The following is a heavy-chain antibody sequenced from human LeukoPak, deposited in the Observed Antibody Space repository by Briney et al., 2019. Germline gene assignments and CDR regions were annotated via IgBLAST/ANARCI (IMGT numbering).Heavy chain of an antibody. D-gene: IGHD6-13*01. V-gene: IGHV4-59*08. CDR3: ASTAGRSWYGNWFDP. CDR1: GGSISSYY. Sequence: SETLSLTCTVSGGSISSYYWSWIRQPPGKGLEWIGYIYYSGSTNYNPSLKSRVTISVDTSKNQFSLKLSSVTAADTAVYYCASTAGRSWYGNWFDPWGQGTLVTVSS. CDR2: IYYSGST. J-gene: IGHJ5*02.